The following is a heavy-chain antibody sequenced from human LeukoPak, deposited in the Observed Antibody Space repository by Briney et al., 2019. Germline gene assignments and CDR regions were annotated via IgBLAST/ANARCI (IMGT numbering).Heavy chain of an antibody. Sequence: ASVKVSCKASGYTYTSYGISWVRQAPGQGLEWMGWISAYNGNTNYAQKLQGRVTMTTDTSTSTAYMELRSLRSDDTAVYYCAILSMTTVTTLGLFDYWGQGTLVTISS. CDR3: AILSMTTVTTLGLFDY. J-gene: IGHJ4*02. CDR2: ISAYNGNT. CDR1: GYTYTSYG. V-gene: IGHV1-18*01. D-gene: IGHD4-11*01.